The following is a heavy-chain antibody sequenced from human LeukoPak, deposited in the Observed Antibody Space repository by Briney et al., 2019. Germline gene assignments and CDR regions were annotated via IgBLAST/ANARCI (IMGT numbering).Heavy chain of an antibody. J-gene: IGHJ4*02. CDR1: GFIFSSYN. D-gene: IGHD6-13*01. Sequence: GGSLRLSCAASGFIFSSYNMNWVRQAPGKGLEWASSISGGSSYIYYADSVKGRFTISRDNAKNSLYLQMDSLRADYTAVYYCARDHSSSYYSYDFWGQGALVTVSS. V-gene: IGHV3-21*01. CDR2: ISGGSSYI. CDR3: ARDHSSSYYSYDF.